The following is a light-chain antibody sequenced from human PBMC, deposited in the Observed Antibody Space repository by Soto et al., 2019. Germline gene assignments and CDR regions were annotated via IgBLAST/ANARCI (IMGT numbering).Light chain of an antibody. CDR1: QSISSW. J-gene: IGKJ1*01. Sequence: DIQMTQSPSTLSGSVGDRVTITCRASQSISSWLAWYQQKPGKAPKLLIYDASSLESGVPSRFSGSGSGTEFTLTISSLQPDDFATYYCQQYNSYSPTFGQGTKVVIK. V-gene: IGKV1-5*01. CDR3: QQYNSYSPT. CDR2: DAS.